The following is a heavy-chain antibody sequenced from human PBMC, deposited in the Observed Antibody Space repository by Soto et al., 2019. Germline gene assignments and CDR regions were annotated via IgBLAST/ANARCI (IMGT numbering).Heavy chain of an antibody. CDR2: IYYSGST. J-gene: IGHJ3*02. Sequence: SETLSLTCTVSGGSISSGGYYWSWIRQHPGKGLEWIGYIYYSGSTYYNPSLKSRVTISVDTSKNQFSLKLSSVTAADTAVYYCARDGHYIGCAFDIWGQGTMVTVSS. D-gene: IGHD3-10*01. V-gene: IGHV4-31*03. CDR1: GGSISSGGYY. CDR3: ARDGHYIGCAFDI.